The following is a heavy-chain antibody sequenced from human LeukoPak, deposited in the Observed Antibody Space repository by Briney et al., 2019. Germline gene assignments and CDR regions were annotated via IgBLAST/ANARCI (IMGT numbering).Heavy chain of an antibody. CDR1: GYRFTSYW. CDR3: ARGLLEVFGVVTHFDY. CDR2: IYPGDSDT. J-gene: IGHJ4*02. V-gene: IGHV5-51*01. D-gene: IGHD3-3*01. Sequence: GESLKISCKGSGYRFTSYWIGWVRQMPGKGLEWMGIIYPGDSDTRYSPSFQGQVTISADKSISTAYLQWSSLKASDTAMYYCARGLLEVFGVVTHFDYWGQGTLVTVSS.